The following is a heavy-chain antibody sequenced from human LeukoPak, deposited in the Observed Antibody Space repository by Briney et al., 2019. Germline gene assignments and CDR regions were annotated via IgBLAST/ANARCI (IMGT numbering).Heavy chain of an antibody. CDR3: ARRLRWSPYYFDY. Sequence: GGSLRLSCAASGFTFDAYWMHWVRQAPGKGLEWVSSISTGSNYIYYADSVKGRFTISRDNAKNSLSLQMNSLRAEDTAVYYCARRLRWSPYYFDYWGQGTLVTVSS. J-gene: IGHJ4*02. CDR1: GFTFDAYW. D-gene: IGHD4-23*01. V-gene: IGHV3-21*01. CDR2: ISTGSNYI.